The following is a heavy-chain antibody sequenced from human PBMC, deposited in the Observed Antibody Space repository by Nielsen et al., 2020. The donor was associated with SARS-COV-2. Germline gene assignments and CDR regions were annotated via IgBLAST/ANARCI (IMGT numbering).Heavy chain of an antibody. Sequence: GESLKISCAASGFTFSTYGMHWVRQAPGKGLEWVAAISYDGSNKYYVDSVKGRFTNSRDNSKNTLYLQMSSLREEDTAVYYCAKDWTAIVVVPSGGVDYWGQGTRVTVSS. CDR3: AKDWTAIVVVPSGGVDY. V-gene: IGHV3-33*06. J-gene: IGHJ4*02. CDR2: ISYDGSNK. CDR1: GFTFSTYG. D-gene: IGHD2-15*01.